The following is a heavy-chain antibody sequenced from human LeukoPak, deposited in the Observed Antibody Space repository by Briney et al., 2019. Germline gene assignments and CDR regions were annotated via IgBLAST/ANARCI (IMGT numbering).Heavy chain of an antibody. CDR1: GGSISSSSYY. D-gene: IGHD1-26*01. CDR3: ARDRKIGGSYGY. CDR2: IYYSGST. Sequence: SETLSLTCTVSGGSISSSSYYWGWIRQPPGKGLEWIGSIYYSGSTYYNPSLKSRVTISVDTSKNQFSLKLSSVTAADTAVYYCARDRKIGGSYGYWGQGTLVTVSS. J-gene: IGHJ4*02. V-gene: IGHV4-39*07.